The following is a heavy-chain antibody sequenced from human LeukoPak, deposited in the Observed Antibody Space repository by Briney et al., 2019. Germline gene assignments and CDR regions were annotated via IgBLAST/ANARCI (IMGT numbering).Heavy chain of an antibody. CDR2: ISSNGGRT. CDR1: GFTFSNYA. J-gene: IGHJ4*02. V-gene: IGHV3-64*05. CDR3: VKDPHSSGRYYFDY. Sequence: GGSLRLSCSVSGFTFSNYATHWVRQAPGKGLEYVSGISSNGGRTYYADSVKGRFTISRDNSKNTMYVQMSTLRVEDTAVYYCVKDPHSSGRYYFDYWGQGTLVTVSS. D-gene: IGHD6-19*01.